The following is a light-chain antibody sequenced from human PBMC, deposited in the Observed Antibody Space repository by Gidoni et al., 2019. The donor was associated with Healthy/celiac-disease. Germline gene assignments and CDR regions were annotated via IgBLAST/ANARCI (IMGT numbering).Light chain of an antibody. V-gene: IGKV4-1*01. CDR3: QQYYSTPLT. CDR2: WAS. J-gene: IGKJ4*02. Sequence: DIVITQSPDSLAVSLGARATLNCKASQSILYSANNKNYLARYQQKPGQPPQRLIGWASTRESGVPDRCSGSGSGTDFTHTISSLQAEDVAVYCCQQYYSTPLTFGGGTKVEIK. CDR1: QSILYSANNKNY.